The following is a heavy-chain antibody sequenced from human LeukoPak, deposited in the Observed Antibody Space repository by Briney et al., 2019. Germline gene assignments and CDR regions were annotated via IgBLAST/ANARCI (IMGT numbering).Heavy chain of an antibody. J-gene: IGHJ5*02. D-gene: IGHD3-16*01. CDR2: IYYSGST. CDR3: GGDWGVGPMPKSRIDP. Sequence: SETLSLTCTVSGGSFSSYYWSWIRQPPGKGLEWIGYIYYSGSTNYNPYPKSRGPIAVGKTDNKFFLKLSAVQASDPHLFLYGGDWGVGPMPKSRIDPWGQGTLVTVSS. CDR1: GGSFSSYY. V-gene: IGHV4-59*12.